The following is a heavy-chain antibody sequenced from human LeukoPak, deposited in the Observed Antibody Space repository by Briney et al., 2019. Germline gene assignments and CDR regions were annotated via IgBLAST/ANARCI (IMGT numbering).Heavy chain of an antibody. CDR3: ARDFYGSRPGALDY. V-gene: IGHV1-2*06. CDR1: GYTFTGYY. Sequence: ASVKVSCKASGYTFTGYYMHWVRQAPGQGLEWMGQINPNSAASHYAQKFQDRVTMTSDTSINMAYMELRSLRSDDTAVYYCARDFYGSRPGALDYWGQGTLITVSS. J-gene: IGHJ4*02. CDR2: INPNSAAS. D-gene: IGHD3-10*01.